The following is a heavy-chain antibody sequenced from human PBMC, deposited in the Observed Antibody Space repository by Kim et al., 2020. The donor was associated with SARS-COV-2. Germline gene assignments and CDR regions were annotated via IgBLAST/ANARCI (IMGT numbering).Heavy chain of an antibody. Sequence: SETLSLTCAVYGGSFSGYYWSWIRQPPGKGLEWIGEINHSGSTNYNPSLKSRVTISVDTSKNQFSLKLSSVTAADTAVYYCARYRSDGPDYWGQGTLVT. CDR1: GGSFSGYY. J-gene: IGHJ4*02. D-gene: IGHD2-15*01. V-gene: IGHV4-34*01. CDR2: INHSGST. CDR3: ARYRSDGPDY.